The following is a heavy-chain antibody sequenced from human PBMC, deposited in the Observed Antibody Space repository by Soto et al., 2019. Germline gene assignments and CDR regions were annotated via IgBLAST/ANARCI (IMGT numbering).Heavy chain of an antibody. J-gene: IGHJ5*02. V-gene: IGHV1-3*01. CDR1: GYTFTSYA. CDR2: INAGNGNT. Sequence: QVPLVQSGAEVKKPGASVKVSCKASGYTFTSYAMHWVRQAPGQRLEWMGWINAGNGNTKYSQKFQGRVTITRDTSASTAYMELSSLRSEDTAVYYCARAPIYDFWSGYAKTTGFDPWGQGTLVTVSS. D-gene: IGHD3-3*01. CDR3: ARAPIYDFWSGYAKTTGFDP.